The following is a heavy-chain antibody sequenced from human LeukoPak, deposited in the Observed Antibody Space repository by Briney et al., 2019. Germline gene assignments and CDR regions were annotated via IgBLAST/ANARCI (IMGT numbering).Heavy chain of an antibody. J-gene: IGHJ6*03. Sequence: GASVKVSCKASGGTFSSYAISWVRQAPGQGLEWMGVIIPIFGTANYAQKFQGRVTITADESTSTAYMELSSLRSEDTAVYYCAIRYYYYYYMDVWGKGTTVTISS. CDR1: GGTFSSYA. V-gene: IGHV1-69*13. CDR3: AIRYYYYYYMDV. CDR2: IIPIFGTA.